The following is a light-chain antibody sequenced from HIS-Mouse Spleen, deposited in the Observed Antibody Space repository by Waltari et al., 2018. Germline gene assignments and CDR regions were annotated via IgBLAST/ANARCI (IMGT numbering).Light chain of an antibody. CDR1: QGISSD. Sequence: DIQLTQSPSFLSASVADRLTITCRASQGISSDLAWYQQKPGKAHKLLIYAASTLQSGVPSRFSGSGSGTEFTLTISSLQPEDFATYYCQQLNSYPPTFGQGTKVEIK. CDR2: AAS. V-gene: IGKV1-9*01. J-gene: IGKJ1*01. CDR3: QQLNSYPPT.